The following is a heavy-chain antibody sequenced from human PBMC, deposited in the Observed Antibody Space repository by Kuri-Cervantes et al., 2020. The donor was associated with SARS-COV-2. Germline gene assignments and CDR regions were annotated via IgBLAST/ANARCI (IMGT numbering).Heavy chain of an antibody. CDR1: GFTFSDYY. J-gene: IGHJ6*02. V-gene: IGHV3-74*01. CDR3: ARDRYDFWSGLGYYYYGMDV. Sequence: GGSLRLFCAASGFTFSDYYMSWIRQAPGKGLVWVSRINSDGSSTSYADSVKGRFTISRDNAKNTLYLQMNSLRAEDTAVYYCARDRYDFWSGLGYYYYGMDVWSQGTTVTVSS. D-gene: IGHD3-3*01. CDR2: INSDGSST.